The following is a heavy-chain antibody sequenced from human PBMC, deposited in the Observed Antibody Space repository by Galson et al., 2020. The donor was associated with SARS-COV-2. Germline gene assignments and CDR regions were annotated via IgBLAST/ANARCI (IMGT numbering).Heavy chain of an antibody. CDR1: GFTFNNYW. V-gene: IGHV3-74*01. Sequence: GGSLRLSCAASGFTFNNYWMHWVRQAPGKGLVWVSHITNDGSITPYAGSVKGRFTISRDNAKNTLYLQMNSLRAEDTAVYYCARGGSGSLDHWGQGTLVTVSS. D-gene: IGHD3-10*01. J-gene: IGHJ5*02. CDR3: ARGGSGSLDH. CDR2: ITNDGSIT.